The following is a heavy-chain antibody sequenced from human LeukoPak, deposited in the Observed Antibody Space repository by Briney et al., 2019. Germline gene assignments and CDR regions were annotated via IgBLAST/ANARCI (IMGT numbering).Heavy chain of an antibody. CDR3: ARDWMYYDILTGYYYGMDV. CDR1: GFTFSSYS. D-gene: IGHD3-9*01. V-gene: IGHV3-21*01. CDR2: ISSSSSYI. Sequence: GGPLRLSCAASGFTFSSYSMNWVRQAPGKGLEWVSSISSSSSYIYYADSVKGRFTISRDNAKNSLYLQMNSLRAEDTAVYYCARDWMYYDILTGYYYGMDVWGQGTTVTVSS. J-gene: IGHJ6*02.